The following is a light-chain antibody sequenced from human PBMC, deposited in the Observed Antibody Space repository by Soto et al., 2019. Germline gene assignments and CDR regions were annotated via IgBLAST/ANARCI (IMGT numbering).Light chain of an antibody. CDR2: DAS. V-gene: IGKV1-39*01. J-gene: IGKJ1*01. CDR1: QSIAKF. Sequence: DIQMTQSPSSLSASFGDRVTITCRTSQSIAKFLNWYQQRPGKAPKVLIYDASSLQTGVPSRFSGSGFGTDFTLTISSLQPEDFATYYCQQSYSTPWTFGQGTKVDIK. CDR3: QQSYSTPWT.